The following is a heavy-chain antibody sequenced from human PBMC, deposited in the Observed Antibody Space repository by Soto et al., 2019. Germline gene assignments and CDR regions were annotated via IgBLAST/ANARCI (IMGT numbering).Heavy chain of an antibody. D-gene: IGHD3-22*01. V-gene: IGHV4-39*01. CDR3: AVVDSTGNWFDP. J-gene: IGHJ5*02. CDR2: MYYSGTT. CDR1: GGSISSSDFY. Sequence: QLQLQESDPGLVKPSETLSLTCTVSGGSISSSDFYWGWLRQPPGKGLDFIGSMYYSGTTYYNPSLKNRITISVDTSENQFSLKLISVTAADTAVYYCAVVDSTGNWFDPWGQGALVTVSS.